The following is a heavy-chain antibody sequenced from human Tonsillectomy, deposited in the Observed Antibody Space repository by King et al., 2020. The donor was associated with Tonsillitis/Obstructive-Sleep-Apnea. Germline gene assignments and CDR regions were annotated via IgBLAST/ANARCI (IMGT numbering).Heavy chain of an antibody. CDR1: GGSISRGTYS. D-gene: IGHD3-22*01. J-gene: IGHJ4*02. CDR3: ARVVPGSSGYYFDY. CDR2: IYHSGST. Sequence: QLQESGSGLVKPSQTLSLTCAVSGGSISRGTYSRSWIRQPPGKGLEWIGYIYHSGSTYYNPSLKSRVTISVDRSKNQFSLKLSSVTAADTAVYYCARVVPGSSGYYFDYWGQGTLVTVSS. V-gene: IGHV4-30-2*01.